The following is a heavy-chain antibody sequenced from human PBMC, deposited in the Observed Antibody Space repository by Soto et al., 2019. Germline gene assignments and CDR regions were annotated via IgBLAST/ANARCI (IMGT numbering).Heavy chain of an antibody. CDR1: GYRFSSYW. V-gene: IGHV5-51*01. Sequence: GESLKISCKGSGYRFSSYWIAWVRQMPGKGLEWMGIIYPGDSDTRYSPSFQGQVTISADTSISTVYLQWSSLKASDTAKYFCAKYAVDTAPRPDPQGMDVWGHGPTVTVYS. D-gene: IGHD5-18*01. CDR3: AKYAVDTAPRPDPQGMDV. CDR2: IYPGDSDT. J-gene: IGHJ6*02.